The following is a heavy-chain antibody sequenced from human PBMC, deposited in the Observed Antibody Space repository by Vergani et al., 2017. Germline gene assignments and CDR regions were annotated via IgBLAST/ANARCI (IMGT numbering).Heavy chain of an antibody. CDR1: GASTSTVGYY. V-gene: IGHV4-61*02. Sequence: QVQLQEPGPGLVKPSQALSLTCTVSGASTSTVGYYWTWIRQSGGKRLEWIGDILDSGTANYNPSFQGRVSMSVATSKNQFSLTLSSVDATDTAVYYCAIVSRAAGYSGLDSWGQGTRVTVSS. CDR3: AIVSRAAGYSGLDS. D-gene: IGHD6-13*01. CDR2: ILDSGTA. J-gene: IGHJ4*02.